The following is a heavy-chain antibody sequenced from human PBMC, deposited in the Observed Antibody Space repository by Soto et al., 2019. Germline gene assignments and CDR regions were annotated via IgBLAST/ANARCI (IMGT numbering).Heavy chain of an antibody. J-gene: IGHJ4*02. CDR3: ARALPLYCSGGSCYHARFDY. V-gene: IGHV3-48*01. D-gene: IGHD2-15*01. CDR1: GFTFSSYS. CDR2: ISSSSSTI. Sequence: GGSLRLSCAASGFTFSSYSMNWVRQAPGKGLGWVSYISSSSSTIYYADSVKGRFTISRDNAKNSLYLQMNSLRAEDTAVYHCARALPLYCSGGSCYHARFDYWGPGSLVNVPS.